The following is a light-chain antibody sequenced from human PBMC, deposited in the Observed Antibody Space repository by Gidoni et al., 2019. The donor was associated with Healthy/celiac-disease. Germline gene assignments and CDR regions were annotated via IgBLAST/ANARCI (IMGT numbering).Light chain of an antibody. CDR2: GAS. CDR3: QQYNNWHTGGFT. CDR1: QSVSSN. V-gene: IGKV3-15*01. J-gene: IGKJ3*01. Sequence: EIVMTQSPATLSVSPGERATLPCRASQSVSSNLPWYQQKPGQAARLLIYGASTRATVIPARCSGSGAGTEGTVTISSMKCEDFEVYDGQQYNNWHTGGFTFGPGTKVDIK.